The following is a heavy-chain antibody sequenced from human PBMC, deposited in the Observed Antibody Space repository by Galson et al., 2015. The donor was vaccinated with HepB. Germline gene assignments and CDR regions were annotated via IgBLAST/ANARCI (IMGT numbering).Heavy chain of an antibody. CDR2: IRGSGGST. Sequence: SLRLSCAASGFTFSSYAMSWVRQAPGKGLEWVSAIRGSGGSTYYADSVKGRFTISRDNSKNTLYLQMNSLRAEDTAVYYCAKFPTVTPLVVMDVWGQGTTVTVSS. V-gene: IGHV3-23*01. CDR3: AKFPTVTPLVVMDV. CDR1: GFTFSSYA. J-gene: IGHJ6*02. D-gene: IGHD4-17*01.